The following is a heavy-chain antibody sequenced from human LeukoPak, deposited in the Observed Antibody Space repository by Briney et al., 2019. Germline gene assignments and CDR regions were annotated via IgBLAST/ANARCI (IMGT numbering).Heavy chain of an antibody. J-gene: IGHJ4*02. D-gene: IGHD6-19*01. CDR1: GFSFVSYG. CDR2: ISHEVRQT. V-gene: IGHV3-30*03. Sequence: GKALRLSCAASGFSFVSYGIHWVRQAPGKGLEWVAVISHEVRQTYYADSVSGGFTISRDNYKTMVYLQMNSLRAEDTAVYYCARTPEQWQVLDYWGQGTLVTVSS. CDR3: ARTPEQWQVLDY.